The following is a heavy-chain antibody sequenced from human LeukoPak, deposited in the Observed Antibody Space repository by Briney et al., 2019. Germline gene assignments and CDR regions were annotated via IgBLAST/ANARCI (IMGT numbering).Heavy chain of an antibody. Sequence: GGSLRLSCAASGFTFSSYAMSWVRQAPGKGLEWVSAISGSGGSTYYADSVKGRFTISRDNSKNTLFLQMNSLRAEDTALYYCAKDITMVRGIEYFQHWGQGTLITVSS. D-gene: IGHD3-10*01. CDR3: AKDITMVRGIEYFQH. CDR1: GFTFSSYA. J-gene: IGHJ1*01. CDR2: ISGSGGST. V-gene: IGHV3-23*01.